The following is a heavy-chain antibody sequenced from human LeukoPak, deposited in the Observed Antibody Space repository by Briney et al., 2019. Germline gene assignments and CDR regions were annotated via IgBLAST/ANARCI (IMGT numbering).Heavy chain of an antibody. Sequence: PGGSVRLSCAASGFTFSSYSMNWVRQAPGKGLEWVSSINCSSSYIYYADSVKGRFTICRDNAKNSLYLQMNSLRAEDTAVYYCARDQKFVDTAMVNDFDIWGQGTMVTVCS. V-gene: IGHV3-21*01. D-gene: IGHD5-18*01. CDR2: INCSSSYI. CDR1: GFTFSSYS. J-gene: IGHJ3*02. CDR3: ARDQKFVDTAMVNDFDI.